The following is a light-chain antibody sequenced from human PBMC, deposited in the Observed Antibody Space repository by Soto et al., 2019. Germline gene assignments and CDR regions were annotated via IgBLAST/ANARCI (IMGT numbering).Light chain of an antibody. CDR2: AAS. J-gene: IGKJ1*01. CDR3: QQSYNTPRT. CDR1: QSISTY. Sequence: EIQMTQSPSSLSVSVGDRVTSTCRASQSISTYLNWYQQKPGKAPKLLIYAASSLQSGVPSRFSGSGSGTDFTLTISSLQPEDFATYYCQQSYNTPRTFGQGTKVEIK. V-gene: IGKV1-39*01.